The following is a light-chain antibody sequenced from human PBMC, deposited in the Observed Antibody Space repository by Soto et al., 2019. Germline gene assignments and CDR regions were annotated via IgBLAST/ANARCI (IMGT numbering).Light chain of an antibody. CDR3: HQYGSSPT. V-gene: IGKV3-20*01. CDR2: DVS. Sequence: EIVLTQSPGTLSLSPGERATLSCRSSQSVSSSYLAWYQQKPGQAPRLLIYDVSSRATGIPDRFSGSGSGTDFTLTISRLETEDFAVYYCHQYGSSPTFGQGTKVEIK. CDR1: QSVSSSY. J-gene: IGKJ1*01.